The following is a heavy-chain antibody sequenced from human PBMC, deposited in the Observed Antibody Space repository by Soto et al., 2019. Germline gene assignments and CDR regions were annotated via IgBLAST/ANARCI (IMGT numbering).Heavy chain of an antibody. V-gene: IGHV3-23*01. D-gene: IGHD1-7*01. CDR1: GFTFSSYA. CDR2: ISSGGGGT. Sequence: EVQLLESGGDLVQPGGSLRLSCAASGFTFSSYAINWVRRAPGKGLDWVSAISSGGGGTYYADSVKGRFIISGDNSKDRLYLQMNSLRAEDSALYYCARSITGTTRRGTFDIWGQGTMVTVSS. J-gene: IGHJ3*02. CDR3: ARSITGTTRRGTFDI.